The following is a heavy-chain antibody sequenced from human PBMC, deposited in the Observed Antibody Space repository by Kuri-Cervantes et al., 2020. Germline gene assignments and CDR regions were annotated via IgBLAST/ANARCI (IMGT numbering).Heavy chain of an antibody. V-gene: IGHV4-28*01. D-gene: IGHD2/OR15-2a*01. CDR2: IYYSGST. CDR1: GYSISSSNW. Sequence: LRLSCAVSGYSISSSNWWGWIRQPPGKGLEWIGYIYYSGSTYYNPSLKSRVTISVDMSKNQFSLRLSSVTAADTAVFYCARHSKMGYYYYNMDVWGQGTTVTVSS. J-gene: IGHJ6*02. CDR3: ARHSKMGYYYYNMDV.